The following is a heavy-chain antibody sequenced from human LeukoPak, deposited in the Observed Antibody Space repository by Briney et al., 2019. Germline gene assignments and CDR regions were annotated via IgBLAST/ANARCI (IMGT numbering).Heavy chain of an antibody. CDR1: GYTFTSYA. V-gene: IGHV1-18*01. D-gene: IGHD3/OR15-3a*01. J-gene: IGHJ5*02. CDR2: IITYNGNT. CDR3: ARDLWTQNWFDP. Sequence: ASVKVSCKTSGYTFTSYAISWVRQAPGQGLEWMGWIITYNGNTYYSQKLQGRVTMTTDTSTSTAYMELRSLRSDDTAVYYCARDLWTQNWFDPWGQGTLVTVSS.